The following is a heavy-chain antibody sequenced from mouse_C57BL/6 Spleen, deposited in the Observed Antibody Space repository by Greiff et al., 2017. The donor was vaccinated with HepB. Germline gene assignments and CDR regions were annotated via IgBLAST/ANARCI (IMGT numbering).Heavy chain of an antibody. Sequence: QVQLQQPGAELVRPGSSVKLSCKASGYTFTSYWMHWVKQRPIQGLEWIGNIYPSDSETHYNQKFKDKATLTVDKSSSTAYMQLSSLTSEDSAVYYCARVTAQGFAYWGQGTLVTVSA. CDR1: GYTFTSYW. V-gene: IGHV1-52*01. J-gene: IGHJ3*01. CDR3: ARVTAQGFAY. CDR2: IYPSDSET. D-gene: IGHD3-2*02.